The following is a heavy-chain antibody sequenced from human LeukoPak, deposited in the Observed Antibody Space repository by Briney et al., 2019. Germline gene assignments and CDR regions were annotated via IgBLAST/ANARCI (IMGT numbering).Heavy chain of an antibody. V-gene: IGHV3-48*04. J-gene: IGHJ4*02. CDR1: GFTFSSYW. Sequence: GGSLRPSCAASGFTFSSYWMSWVRQAAGRGMECVSYIRSIDSNIYYADSVKGRLTISTDNTKNSLYLQTDSLRATGTAVYDGARDYGGSTPFDYWGQGSLGTVSS. D-gene: IGHD4-23*01. CDR2: IRSIDSNI. CDR3: ARDYGGSTPFDY.